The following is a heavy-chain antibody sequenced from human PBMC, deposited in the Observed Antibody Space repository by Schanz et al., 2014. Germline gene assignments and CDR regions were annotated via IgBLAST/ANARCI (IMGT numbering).Heavy chain of an antibody. D-gene: IGHD3-10*01. Sequence: EVQLVESGGGLVQPGGSLRLSCAASGFTFTNYWMTWVRQAPGKGLEWVANINLDGSGKIYLGSVRGRFAISRDDAQNSVYLQMNSLGAEDTAVYYCARATYYHVSGSYYGNFDSWGQGTLVTVSS. V-gene: IGHV3-7*01. J-gene: IGHJ4*02. CDR2: INLDGSGK. CDR1: GFTFTNYW. CDR3: ARATYYHVSGSYYGNFDS.